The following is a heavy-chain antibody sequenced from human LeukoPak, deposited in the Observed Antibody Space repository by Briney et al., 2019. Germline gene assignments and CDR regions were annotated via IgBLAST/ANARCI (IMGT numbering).Heavy chain of an antibody. CDR2: INPNSGGT. CDR3: ARGGITIFGVVSYMDV. V-gene: IGHV1-2*02. CDR1: GYTFNSYG. J-gene: IGHJ6*03. Sequence: ASVKVSCKASGYTFNSYGISWVRQAPGQGLEWMAWINPNSGGTNYAQKFQGRVTMTRDTSISTAYMELSRLKSDDTAVYYCARGGITIFGVVSYMDVWGKGTTVTVSS. D-gene: IGHD3-3*01.